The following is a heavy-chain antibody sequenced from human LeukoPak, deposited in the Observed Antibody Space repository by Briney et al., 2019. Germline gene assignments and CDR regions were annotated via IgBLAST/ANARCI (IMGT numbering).Heavy chain of an antibody. J-gene: IGHJ4*02. CDR2: IKQDGSEK. CDR1: GFTFSSYW. Sequence: PGGSLRLSCAASGFTFSSYWMSWVRQAPGKGLEWVANIKQDGSEKYYVDSVKGRFTISRDNAKNSLYLQMNSLRAEDTAVYYCARILSHRGGWLPSGFDYWGQGTLVTVSS. V-gene: IGHV3-7*01. CDR3: ARILSHRGGWLPSGFDY. D-gene: IGHD6-19*01.